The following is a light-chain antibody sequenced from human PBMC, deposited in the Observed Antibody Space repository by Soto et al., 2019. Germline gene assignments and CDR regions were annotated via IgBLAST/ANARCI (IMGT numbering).Light chain of an antibody. V-gene: IGLV2-14*03. J-gene: IGLJ1*01. Sequence: SVLTQPDSVSGSPGQSIAISCTGTSSDVGAYNSVSWYQQHPGRAPKLMIHDVSDRPSGVSNRFSGSKSGNTASLTISGLQAEDEADYYCSSYTSSSTYVFGTGTKLTVL. CDR3: SSYTSSSTYV. CDR2: DVS. CDR1: SSDVGAYNS.